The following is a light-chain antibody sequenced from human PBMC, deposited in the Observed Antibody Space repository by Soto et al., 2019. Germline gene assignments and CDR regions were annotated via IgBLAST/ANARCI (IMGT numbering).Light chain of an antibody. Sequence: QSALTQPASVSGSPGQSITISCTGTSSDVGSYNLVSWYQQHPGKAPKLMILEDNKRPPGVSNRFSGSKSGNTASLTISGLQAEDEADYYCCSYAGSSTFVIFGGGTKVTVL. CDR3: CSYAGSSTFVI. V-gene: IGLV2-23*02. CDR1: SSDVGSYNL. J-gene: IGLJ2*01. CDR2: EDN.